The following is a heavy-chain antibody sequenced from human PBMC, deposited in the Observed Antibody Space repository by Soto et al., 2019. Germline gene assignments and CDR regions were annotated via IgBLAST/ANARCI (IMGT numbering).Heavy chain of an antibody. D-gene: IGHD3-3*01. CDR2: IYSGGST. CDR1: GFTVSSNY. V-gene: IGHV3-53*01. Sequence: QPGGSLRLSCAASGFTVSSNYMSWVRQAPGKGLEWVSVIYSGGSTYYADSVKGRFTISRDNSKNTRYLQMNSLRAEDTAVYYCARDQSQHGDFGVPLSGGFDPWGQGTLVTVSS. CDR3: ARDQSQHGDFGVPLSGGFDP. J-gene: IGHJ5*02.